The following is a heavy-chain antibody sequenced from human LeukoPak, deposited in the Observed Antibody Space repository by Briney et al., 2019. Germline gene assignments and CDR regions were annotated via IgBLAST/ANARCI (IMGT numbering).Heavy chain of an antibody. Sequence: RGSLRLSCAVSGFTFSNYAMVWVRQAPGKGLDWVSSISAGGGVTSNADSVKGRFTISRDNSKNTLYLQMNSLRAEDTAMYYCAKAARTTVTYSFDSWGQGTLVTVSS. D-gene: IGHD4-17*01. CDR2: ISAGGGVT. V-gene: IGHV3-23*01. J-gene: IGHJ4*02. CDR1: GFTFSNYA. CDR3: AKAARTTVTYSFDS.